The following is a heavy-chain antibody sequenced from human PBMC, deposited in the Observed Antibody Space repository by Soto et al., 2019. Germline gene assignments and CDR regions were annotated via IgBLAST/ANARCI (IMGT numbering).Heavy chain of an antibody. CDR3: ASAAADGYAFDI. D-gene: IGHD5-12*01. J-gene: IGHJ3*02. V-gene: IGHV3-11*01. Sequence: QVQLVESGGGLVKPGGSLRLSCAASGFTFSDYYMSWIRQAPGKGLEWVSYISSGGSTIYYADSVKGRFTISRDNAKSSLYLQMNSLSAEDTAVYYCASAAADGYAFDIWGQGTMVTVSS. CDR1: GFTFSDYY. CDR2: ISSGGSTI.